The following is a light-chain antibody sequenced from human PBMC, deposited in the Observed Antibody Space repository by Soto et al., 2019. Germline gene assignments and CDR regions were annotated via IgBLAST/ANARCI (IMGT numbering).Light chain of an antibody. CDR1: QSVDSNY. Sequence: EIVLTQSPGTLSLSPGGRATLSCRASQSVDSNYLGWYQQKPGQAPRLLIYAASSRATGIPDRFSGGGSGTDLSLTMSRLEPEDFAVYYCQLYYSGMFGQGTKVEIK. V-gene: IGKV3-20*01. J-gene: IGKJ1*01. CDR3: QLYYSGM. CDR2: AAS.